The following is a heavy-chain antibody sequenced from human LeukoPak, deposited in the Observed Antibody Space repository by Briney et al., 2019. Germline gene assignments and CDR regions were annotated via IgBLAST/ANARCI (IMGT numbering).Heavy chain of an antibody. CDR3: AKAEPMTTYFDY. Sequence: RPGGSLRLSCAASGFTFSTYATSWVRQAPGKGLEWVSAISGTGDTIYYADSVKGRFTISRDSSKNTLFLLMNSLRAEDTAVYYCAKAEPMTTYFDYWGQGTLVTVSS. J-gene: IGHJ4*02. CDR1: GFTFSTYA. CDR2: ISGTGDTI. V-gene: IGHV3-23*01. D-gene: IGHD4-11*01.